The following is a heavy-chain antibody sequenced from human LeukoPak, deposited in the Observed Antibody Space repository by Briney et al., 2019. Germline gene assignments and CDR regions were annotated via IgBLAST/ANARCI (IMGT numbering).Heavy chain of an antibody. V-gene: IGHV1-69*06. Sequence: SVKVSCKASGGTFSSYAISWVRQAPGQGLEWMGGIIPIFGTANYAQKFQGRVTITADKSTSTAYMELSSLRSEDTAVYYCASLGGPDYYYGSGSYPSLDYWGQGTLVTVSS. CDR2: IIPIFGTA. J-gene: IGHJ4*02. D-gene: IGHD3-10*01. CDR3: ASLGGPDYYYGSGSYPSLDY. CDR1: GGTFSSYA.